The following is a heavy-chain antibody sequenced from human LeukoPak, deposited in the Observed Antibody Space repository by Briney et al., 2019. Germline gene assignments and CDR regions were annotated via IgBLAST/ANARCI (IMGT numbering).Heavy chain of an antibody. D-gene: IGHD1-14*01. CDR1: GFTFGGSA. Sequence: GGSLKLSCAASGFTFGGSAMYCVRQASGKGLEWVGRIRSKPNSYATAYAASVKGRFTISRDDSKNTAYLQMNSLKTEDTAVYDSTSSMDRANFDYWGQGILVAVSS. V-gene: IGHV3-73*01. J-gene: IGHJ4*02. CDR2: IRSKPNSYAT. CDR3: TSSMDRANFDY.